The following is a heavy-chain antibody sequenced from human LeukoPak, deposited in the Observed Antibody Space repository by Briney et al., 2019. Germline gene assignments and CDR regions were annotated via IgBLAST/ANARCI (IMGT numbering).Heavy chain of an antibody. J-gene: IGHJ6*04. V-gene: IGHV4-34*01. D-gene: IGHD1-1*01. CDR3: ARGTTGTTDYYYGMDV. CDR2: INHSGST. Sequence: SETLSLTCAVYGGSFSGYYWSWIRQPPGKGLEWIGEINHSGSTNYNPSLKSRVTISVDTSKNQFSLKLSSVTAADTAVYYCARGTTGTTDYYYGMDVWGKGTMVTVSS. CDR1: GGSFSGYY.